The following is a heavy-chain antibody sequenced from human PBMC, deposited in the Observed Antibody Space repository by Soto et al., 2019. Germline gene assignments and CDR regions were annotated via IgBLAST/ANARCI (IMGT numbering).Heavy chain of an antibody. V-gene: IGHV3-23*01. CDR3: AKVGGYCSGGSCYSTHYFDY. D-gene: IGHD2-15*01. CDR2: ISGSGGST. CDR1: GFTFSSYA. J-gene: IGHJ4*02. Sequence: EVQLLESGGGLVQPGGSLRLSCAASGFTFSSYAMSWVRQAPGKGLEWVSAISGSGGSTYYADSVKGRFTISRDNSKNTLYLQMNSLRAEDTAVYYCAKVGGYCSGGSCYSTHYFDYWGQGTLVTVSS.